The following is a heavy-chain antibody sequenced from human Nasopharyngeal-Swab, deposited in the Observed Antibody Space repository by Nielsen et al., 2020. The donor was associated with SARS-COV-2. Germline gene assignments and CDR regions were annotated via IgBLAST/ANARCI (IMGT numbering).Heavy chain of an antibody. CDR3: ARRLGLRAPFDY. CDR1: GGSMSNFH. V-gene: IGHV4-59*08. J-gene: IGHJ4*02. D-gene: IGHD5/OR15-5a*01. Sequence: SETLSLTCTVSGGSMSNFHWSWIRLSPGKGLEWIGYVYDSGSTKYNPSLSSRVTISVDTSKTQFSLKVRSVTAADTAVYFCARRLGLRAPFDYWGRGTLVTVSS. CDR2: VYDSGST.